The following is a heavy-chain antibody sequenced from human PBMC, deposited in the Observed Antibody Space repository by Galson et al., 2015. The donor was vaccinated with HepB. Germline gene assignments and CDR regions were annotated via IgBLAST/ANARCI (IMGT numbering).Heavy chain of an antibody. Sequence: SLRLSCAASGFTFSSYWMSWVRQAPGKGLEWVANIKQDGSEKYYVDSVKGRFTISRDNSKNTLYLQMNSLRAEDTAVYYCAACVDTADYYYYMDVWGKGTTVTVSS. D-gene: IGHD5-18*01. CDR2: IKQDGSEK. V-gene: IGHV3-7*01. CDR1: GFTFSSYW. J-gene: IGHJ6*03. CDR3: AACVDTADYYYYMDV.